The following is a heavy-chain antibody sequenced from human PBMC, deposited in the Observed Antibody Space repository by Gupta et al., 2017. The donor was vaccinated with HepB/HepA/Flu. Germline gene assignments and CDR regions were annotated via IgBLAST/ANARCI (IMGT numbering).Heavy chain of an antibody. V-gene: IGHV3-33*01. Sequence: QVQLVESGGGVVQPGRSLRLSCAASGFTFSSYGMHWVRQAPGKGLEWVAVIWYDGSNKYYADSVKGRFTISRDNSKNTLYLQMNSLRAEDTAVYYCARAGPGIYYYYMDVWGKGTTGTVSS. CDR1: GFTFSSYG. CDR2: IWYDGSNK. CDR3: ARAGPGIYYYYMDV. J-gene: IGHJ6*03.